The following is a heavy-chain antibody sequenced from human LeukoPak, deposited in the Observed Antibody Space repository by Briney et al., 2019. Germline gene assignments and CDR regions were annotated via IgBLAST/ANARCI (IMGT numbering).Heavy chain of an antibody. CDR2: ISGSGGST. D-gene: IGHD3-22*01. Sequence: GGSLRLSCAASGFTFSSYAMSWVRQAPGKGLEWVSAISGSGGSTYYADSVKGRFTISRDNSKNTLYLQMNSLRAEDTAVYYCARDGGYHSSGPFDYWGQGTLVTVSS. CDR3: ARDGGYHSSGPFDY. CDR1: GFTFSSYA. J-gene: IGHJ4*02. V-gene: IGHV3-23*01.